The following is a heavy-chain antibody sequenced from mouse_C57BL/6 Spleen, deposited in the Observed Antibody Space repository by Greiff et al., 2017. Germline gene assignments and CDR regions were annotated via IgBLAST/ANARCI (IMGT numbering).Heavy chain of an antibody. V-gene: IGHV1-18*01. Sequence: VQLQQSGPELVKPGASVKIPCKASGYTFTDYNMDWVKQSHGKSLEWIGAINPNNGGTIYNQKFKGKATLTVDKSSSTAYMELRSLTSEDTAVYYCAREDDYDGTSLAYWGQGTLVTVSA. J-gene: IGHJ3*01. CDR3: AREDDYDGTSLAY. CDR2: INPNNGGT. D-gene: IGHD2-4*01. CDR1: GYTFTDYN.